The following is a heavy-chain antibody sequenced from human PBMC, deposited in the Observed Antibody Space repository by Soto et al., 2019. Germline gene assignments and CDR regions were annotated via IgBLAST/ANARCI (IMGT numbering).Heavy chain of an antibody. CDR1: GGSISSDY. J-gene: IGHJ6*02. CDR3: ARGEWFLRGYGMDV. D-gene: IGHD3-3*01. CDR2: IYNGGSP. V-gene: IGHV4-59*01. Sequence: QVQLQESGPGLVKPSETLSLTCTVSGGSISSDYWSWIRQPPGKRLEYIGFIYNGGSPNYNPSLSSRVTISPDTSKNHFSLKLSSVTAADTAVYYCARGEWFLRGYGMDVWGRGTTVTVS.